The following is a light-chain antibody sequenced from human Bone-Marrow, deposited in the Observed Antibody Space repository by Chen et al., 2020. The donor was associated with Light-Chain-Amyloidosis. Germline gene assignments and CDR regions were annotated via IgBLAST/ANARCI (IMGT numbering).Light chain of an antibody. V-gene: IGLV2-14*01. Sequence: QSALTQPASVSGSPGRSITTSCTGTRGDVGTFNYVSWYQQHPGKAPKVMIYAVSNRPSGVSNRFSGSKSGNTASLTISGLQAEDEADYYCSSFTSSSSYVFGPGTKVTVL. CDR2: AVS. J-gene: IGLJ1*01. CDR3: SSFTSSSSYV. CDR1: RGDVGTFNY.